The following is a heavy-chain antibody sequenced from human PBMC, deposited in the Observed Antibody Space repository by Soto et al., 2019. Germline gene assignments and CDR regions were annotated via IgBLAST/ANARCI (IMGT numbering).Heavy chain of an antibody. J-gene: IGHJ4*02. CDR3: AKEKRAVVVTAPFDY. Sequence: QVQLVESGGGVVQPGRSLRLSCAASGFTFSSYGMHWVRQAPGKGLEWVAVISYDGSNKYYADSVKGRFTISRDNSKNTLYLQMNSLRAEDTAVYYCAKEKRAVVVTAPFDYWGQGTLVTVSS. CDR1: GFTFSSYG. V-gene: IGHV3-30*18. D-gene: IGHD2-21*02. CDR2: ISYDGSNK.